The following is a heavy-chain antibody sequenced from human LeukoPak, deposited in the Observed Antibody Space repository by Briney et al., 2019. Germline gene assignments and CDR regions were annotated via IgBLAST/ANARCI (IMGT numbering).Heavy chain of an antibody. V-gene: IGHV3-11*05. CDR3: ARARGTVTTKDRYYFDY. CDR1: GFTFSDYC. J-gene: IGHJ4*02. D-gene: IGHD4-17*01. Sequence: PGGSLRLSCAASGFTFSDYCMSWIRQAPGKGLEWVSYISMSGTYTKYADSVRGRFTISRDNAKNSLYLQMNSPRAEDTAVYYCARARGTVTTKDRYYFDYWGQGTLVTVSS. CDR2: ISMSGTYT.